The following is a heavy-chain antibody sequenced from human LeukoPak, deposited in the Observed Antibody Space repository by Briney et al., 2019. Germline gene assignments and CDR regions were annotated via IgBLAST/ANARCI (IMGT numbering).Heavy chain of an antibody. Sequence: GGSLRLSCAASGFTFSSYWMSWVRQAPGKGLEWVSSISSSSSYIYYADSVKGRFTISRDNAKNSLYLQMNSLRAEDTAVYYCARDDSSGYYYTFWGQGTLVTVSS. CDR2: ISSSSSYI. D-gene: IGHD3-22*01. V-gene: IGHV3-21*01. CDR1: GFTFSSYW. CDR3: ARDDSSGYYYTF. J-gene: IGHJ4*02.